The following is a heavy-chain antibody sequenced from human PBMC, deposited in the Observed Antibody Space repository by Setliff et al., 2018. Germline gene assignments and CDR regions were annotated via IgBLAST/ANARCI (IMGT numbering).Heavy chain of an antibody. J-gene: IGHJ4*02. CDR3: VGVSYLY. D-gene: IGHD3-16*02. CDR1: GGSISSGGYS. CDR2: IYHSGST. Sequence: PSETLSLTCAVSGGSISSGGYSWSWIRQPPGKGLEWIGYIYHSGSTYYNPSLKSRVTISVDTSKNQFSLKLSSVTAADTAVYYCVGVSYLYWGQGTLVTVSS. V-gene: IGHV4-30-2*01.